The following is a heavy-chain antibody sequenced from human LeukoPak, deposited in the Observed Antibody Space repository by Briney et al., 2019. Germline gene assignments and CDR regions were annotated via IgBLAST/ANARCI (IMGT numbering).Heavy chain of an antibody. V-gene: IGHV3-30*02. CDR3: AREATYCGGDCYSGIYYYMDV. CDR1: GFTFSSYG. CDR2: IRYDGSNK. Sequence: PGGSLRLSCAASGFTFSSYGMHWVRQAPGKGLEWVAFIRYDGSNKYYADSVKGRFTISRDNSKNTLYLQMNSLRAEDTAVYYCAREATYCGGDCYSGIYYYMDVWGKGTTVTVSS. J-gene: IGHJ6*03. D-gene: IGHD2-21*01.